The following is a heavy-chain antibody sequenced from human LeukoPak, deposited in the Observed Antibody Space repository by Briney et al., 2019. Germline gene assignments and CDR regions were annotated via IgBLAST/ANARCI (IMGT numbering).Heavy chain of an antibody. D-gene: IGHD1-7*01. CDR2: IYYSGST. Sequence: SETLSLTCTVSGGSISSHYWSWIRQPPGKGLEWIGYIYYSGSTNYNPSLKSRVTISVDTSKNQFSLKLSSVTAADTAVYYCARDQNWSYVHWGQGTLVTVSS. J-gene: IGHJ4*02. CDR1: GGSISSHY. V-gene: IGHV4-59*11. CDR3: ARDQNWSYVH.